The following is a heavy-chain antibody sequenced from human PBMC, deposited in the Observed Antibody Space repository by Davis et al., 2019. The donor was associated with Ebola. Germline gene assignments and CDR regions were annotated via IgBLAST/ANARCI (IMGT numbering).Heavy chain of an antibody. CDR1: GYTFTSYD. D-gene: IGHD4-11*01. Sequence: ASVKVSCKASGYTFTSYDINWVRQATGQGLEWMGIINPSGGSTTYAQKFQGRVTMTRDTSTRTVYMELSSLRSEDTAVYYCARDLTTVTTWFGAFDIWGQGTMVTVSS. V-gene: IGHV1-46*01. J-gene: IGHJ3*02. CDR2: INPSGGST. CDR3: ARDLTTVTTWFGAFDI.